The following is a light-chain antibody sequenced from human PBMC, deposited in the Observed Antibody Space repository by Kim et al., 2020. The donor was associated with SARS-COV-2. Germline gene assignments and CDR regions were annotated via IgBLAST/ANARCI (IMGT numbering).Light chain of an antibody. J-gene: IGLJ1*01. CDR2: GKN. V-gene: IGLV3-19*01. CDR1: SLRRYY. CDR3: NSRDSSGNHYV. Sequence: SSELTQDPAVSVALGQTVRITCQGDSLRRYYASWYQQKPGQAPVLVIYGKNNRPSGIPDRFSGSSSGNTASLTITGAQAEDEADYYCNSRDSSGNHYVLG.